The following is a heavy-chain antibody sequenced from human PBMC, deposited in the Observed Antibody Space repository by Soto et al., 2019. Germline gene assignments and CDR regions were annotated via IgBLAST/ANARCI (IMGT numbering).Heavy chain of an antibody. CDR3: ARDYYGSGSHNYYYYGMDV. CDR2: ISTYSGDP. Sequence: ASVKVSCKTSGYTFLNYNIHWVRQAPGQGLEWMGWISTYSGDPTFAQTFQGRIIMTADASISTVYMELRGLRSDDTAVYYCARDYYGSGSHNYYYYGMDVWGQ. CDR1: GYTFLNYN. D-gene: IGHD3-10*01. J-gene: IGHJ6*02. V-gene: IGHV1-18*01.